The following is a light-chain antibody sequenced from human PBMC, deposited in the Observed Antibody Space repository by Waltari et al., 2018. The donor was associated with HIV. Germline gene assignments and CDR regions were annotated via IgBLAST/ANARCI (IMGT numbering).Light chain of an antibody. Sequence: EIVLTQSPATLSLSPGERATLSCRASQSVSDYLAWYQQNPGQAPRLLIYDANNRATGIPARFSGSGSGTDFTLTISSLEPEDFAVYYCQHRSNWPPITFGQGTRLEIK. CDR1: QSVSDY. CDR2: DAN. CDR3: QHRSNWPPIT. J-gene: IGKJ5*01. V-gene: IGKV3-11*01.